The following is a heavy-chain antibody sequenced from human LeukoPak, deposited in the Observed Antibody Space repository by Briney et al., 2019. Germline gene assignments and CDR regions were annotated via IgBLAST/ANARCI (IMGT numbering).Heavy chain of an antibody. CDR2: ISSNGGST. J-gene: IGHJ4*02. CDR1: GFTVSSYA. Sequence: GALSLSCAASGFTVSSYAMHWVRQAPGKGLEYVAAISSNGGSTYYANSVKVRFTTSRDNSKNTLFLQMGSLRAEDMAVYYCARGGSIAARPIDYWGQGTLVTVSS. CDR3: ARGGSIAARPIDY. V-gene: IGHV3-64*01. D-gene: IGHD6-6*01.